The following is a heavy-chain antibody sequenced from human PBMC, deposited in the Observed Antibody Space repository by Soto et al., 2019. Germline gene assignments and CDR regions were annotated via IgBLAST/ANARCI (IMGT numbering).Heavy chain of an antibody. J-gene: IGHJ4*02. Sequence: GESLKISCKASGYTFTSYGISWVRQAPGQGLEWMGWISAYNGNTNYAQKLQGRVTMTTDTSTSTAYMELRSLRSDDTAVYYCARVELLGSYYYDSSGYYYFDYWGQGTLVTVSS. D-gene: IGHD3-22*01. CDR3: ARVELLGSYYYDSSGYYYFDY. CDR2: ISAYNGNT. CDR1: GYTFTSYG. V-gene: IGHV1-18*01.